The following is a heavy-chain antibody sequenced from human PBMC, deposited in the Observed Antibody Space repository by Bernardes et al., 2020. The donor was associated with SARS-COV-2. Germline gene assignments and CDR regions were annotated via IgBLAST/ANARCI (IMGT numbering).Heavy chain of an antibody. Sequence: SETLSLTCAGSGSSIRSSNGWSSVLRTPWKGLEWIGEIDHTGNRKYTPSLMGRFSISRDNSKKILFLQMNSLRPEDTGVYYCAKAVGIFGVVKTGGMDVWGQGSTVTVSS. V-gene: IGHV4-4*02. CDR3: AKAVGIFGVVKTGGMDV. CDR2: IDHTGNR. CDR1: GSSIRSSNG. J-gene: IGHJ6*02. D-gene: IGHD3-3*01.